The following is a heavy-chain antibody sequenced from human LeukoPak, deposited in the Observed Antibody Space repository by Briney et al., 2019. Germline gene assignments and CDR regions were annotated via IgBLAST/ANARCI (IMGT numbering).Heavy chain of an antibody. V-gene: IGHV4-39*07. J-gene: IGHJ4*02. CDR3: ARNRNAFDY. Sequence: PSETLALTCTVSGGSISSSNYYWGWIRQPPGKGLEWIGNIYYSANTYHNPSLKSRVTISVDTSKNQFSLKLSSVTAADTAVYYCARNRNAFDYWGQGTLVTVSS. CDR2: IYYSANT. CDR1: GGSISSSNYY. D-gene: IGHD1-14*01.